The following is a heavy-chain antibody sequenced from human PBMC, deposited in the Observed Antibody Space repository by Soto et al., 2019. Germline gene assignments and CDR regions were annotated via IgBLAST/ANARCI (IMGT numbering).Heavy chain of an antibody. D-gene: IGHD3-10*01. CDR1: GFSFGIYW. Sequence: EVQLVESGGDLVQPGGSLRLSCAASGFSFGIYWMSWVRQAPGKGLEWVGTIKFDASEKKYVDSVKGRFTMSRDNAKNSLYLQMDSLRAEDTAVYYCARDAGYSSGNSVNHYLDNWGQGTQVTVSP. CDR3: ARDAGYSSGNSVNHYLDN. J-gene: IGHJ4*02. V-gene: IGHV3-7*01. CDR2: IKFDASEK.